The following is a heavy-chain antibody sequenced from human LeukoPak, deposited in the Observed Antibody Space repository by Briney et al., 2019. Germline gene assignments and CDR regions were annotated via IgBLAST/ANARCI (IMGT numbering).Heavy chain of an antibody. D-gene: IGHD3-9*01. CDR2: ISGSGGST. Sequence: PGGSXRLSCAASGFTFSSYAMSWVRQAPGKGLEWVSAISGSGGSTYYADSVKGRFTISRDNSKNTLYLQMNSLRAEDTAVYYCAKDSWYYDILTGYYHFDYWGQGTLVTVSS. V-gene: IGHV3-23*01. J-gene: IGHJ4*02. CDR3: AKDSWYYDILTGYYHFDY. CDR1: GFTFSSYA.